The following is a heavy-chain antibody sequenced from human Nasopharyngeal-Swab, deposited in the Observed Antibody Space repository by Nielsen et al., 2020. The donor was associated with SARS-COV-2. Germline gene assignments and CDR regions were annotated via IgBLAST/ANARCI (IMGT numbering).Heavy chain of an antibody. D-gene: IGHD5-18*01. CDR1: GYSFRSYG. CDR2: ISISNADR. V-gene: IGHV1-18*01. CDR3: ARDVEEWLVVPSLSFDH. J-gene: IGHJ4*02. Sequence: ASVKVSCKASGYSFRSYGINWVRQAPGQGLEWMGWISISNADRNYAEKFQGRVSMTTDTSTTTAFMELTSLRSDDTAVYYCARDVEEWLVVPSLSFDHWGQGTLVTVSS.